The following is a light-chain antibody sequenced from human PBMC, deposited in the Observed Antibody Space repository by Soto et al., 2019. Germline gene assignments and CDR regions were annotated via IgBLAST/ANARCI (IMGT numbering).Light chain of an antibody. CDR3: QQYYSYPWT. CDR2: AAS. CDR1: QGISSY. J-gene: IGKJ1*01. Sequence: AIRMTQSPSSLSASTGDRVTITCRASQGISSYLAWYQQKPGEAPKLLFYAASTLQSGVPSRFSGSGSGTDFTLTISCLLSEDFATYYCQQYYSYPWTFGQGTKVDI. V-gene: IGKV1-8*01.